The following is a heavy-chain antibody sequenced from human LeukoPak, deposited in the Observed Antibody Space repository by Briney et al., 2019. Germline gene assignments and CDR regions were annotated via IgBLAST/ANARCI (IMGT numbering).Heavy chain of an antibody. D-gene: IGHD2-2*01. V-gene: IGHV3-33*01. CDR2: IWYDGSNK. CDR3: ARVVCSSTSCPRGNAFDI. J-gene: IGHJ3*02. Sequence: GGSLRLSCAASGFTFSSYGMHWVRQAPGKGLEWVAVIWYDGSNKYYADSVKGRFTISRDNSKNTLYLQMNSLRAEDTAVYYCARVVCSSTSCPRGNAFDIWGQGTMVTVSS. CDR1: GFTFSSYG.